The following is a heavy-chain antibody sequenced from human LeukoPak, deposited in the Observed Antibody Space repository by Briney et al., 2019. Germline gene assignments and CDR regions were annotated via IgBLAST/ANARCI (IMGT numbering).Heavy chain of an antibody. J-gene: IGHJ4*02. V-gene: IGHV1-18*01. D-gene: IGHD6-6*01. CDR3: ASSIAARPSHFDY. Sequence: ASVKVSCKASGYTFTSYGIRWVRQAPGQGLEWMGWISTYNGNTNYAQKVQGRVTMTTDTSTSTAYMELRSLRSDDTAVYYCASSIAARPSHFDYWGQGTLVTVSS. CDR2: ISTYNGNT. CDR1: GYTFTSYG.